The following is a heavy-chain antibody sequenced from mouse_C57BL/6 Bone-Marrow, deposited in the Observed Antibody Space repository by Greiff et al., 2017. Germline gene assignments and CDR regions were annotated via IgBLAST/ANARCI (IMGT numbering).Heavy chain of an antibody. J-gene: IGHJ3*01. Sequence: EVKLLESGECLVKPGGSLKLSCAASGFTFSSYAMSWVRQTPEKRLEWVAYISSGGDYIYYADTVKGRFTISRDNARNTLYLQMSSLKSEDTAMYYCTREGIIAWFAYWGQGTLVTVSA. V-gene: IGHV5-9-1*02. CDR1: GFTFSSYA. CDR3: TREGIIAWFAY. CDR2: ISSGGDYI.